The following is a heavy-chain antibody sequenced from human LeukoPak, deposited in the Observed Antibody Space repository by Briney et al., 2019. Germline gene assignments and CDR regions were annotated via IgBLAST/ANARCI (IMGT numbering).Heavy chain of an antibody. Sequence: SETLSLTCTVSGGSISSYYWNWIRQPPGKGLEWIGYIYYSGSTNYNTSLKSRLTISVDTSKNQFSLKLCSVTAADTAVYYCARYVWGSYPTFEDYWGQGTLVTVSS. CDR2: IYYSGST. CDR1: GGSISSYY. J-gene: IGHJ4*02. V-gene: IGHV4-59*01. D-gene: IGHD3-16*02. CDR3: ARYVWGSYPTFEDY.